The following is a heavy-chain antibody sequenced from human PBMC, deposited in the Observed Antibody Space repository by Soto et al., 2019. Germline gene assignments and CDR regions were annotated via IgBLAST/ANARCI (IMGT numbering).Heavy chain of an antibody. CDR3: AREYCTRSSCYGVDY. V-gene: IGHV1-18*01. J-gene: IGHJ4*02. D-gene: IGHD2-2*01. CDR2: SSTYNGDT. CDR1: GYTFTDLG. Sequence: QVQLVQSGAEVKKPGGLVKVSCMASGYTFTDLGISWVRQAPGQGLEWMGWSSTYNGDTRYAQKAQDRVTLTTDTSTSTAYRELRSLRSDDTAVYYCAREYCTRSSCYGVDYWGQGTLVTVSS.